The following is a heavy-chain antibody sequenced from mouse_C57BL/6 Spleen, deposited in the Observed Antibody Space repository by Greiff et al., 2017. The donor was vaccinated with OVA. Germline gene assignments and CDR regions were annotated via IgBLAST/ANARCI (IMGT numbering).Heavy chain of an antibody. CDR3: ARGYDYGGWFAY. J-gene: IGHJ3*01. D-gene: IGHD2-4*01. CDR2: ISYSGST. CDR1: GYSITSGYD. V-gene: IGHV3-1*01. Sequence: EVKLQESGPGMVKPSQSLSLTCTVTGYSITSGYDWHWIRHFPGNKLEWMGYISYSGSTNYNPSLKSRISITHDTSKNHFFLKLNSVTTEDTATYYCARGYDYGGWFAYWGQGTLVTVSA.